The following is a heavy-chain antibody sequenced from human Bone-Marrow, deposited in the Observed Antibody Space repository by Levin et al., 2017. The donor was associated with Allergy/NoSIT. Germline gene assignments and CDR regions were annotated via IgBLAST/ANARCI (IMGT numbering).Heavy chain of an antibody. J-gene: IGHJ3*02. CDR3: ARATPGGRNDAFDI. D-gene: IGHD1-14*01. V-gene: IGHV4-59*01. CDR2: IYYSGST. CDR1: GGSISSYY. Sequence: PSETLSLTCTVSGGSISSYYWSWIRQPPGKGLEWIGYIYYSGSTNYNPSLKSRVTISVDTSKNQFSLKLSSVTAADTAVYYCARATPGGRNDAFDIWGQGTIVTVSS.